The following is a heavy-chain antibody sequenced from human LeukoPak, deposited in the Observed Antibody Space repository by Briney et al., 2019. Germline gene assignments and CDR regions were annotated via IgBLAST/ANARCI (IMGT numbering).Heavy chain of an antibody. CDR2: ISPDGSDT. V-gene: IGHV5-51*01. CDR3: ARLTSSWSFDY. Sequence: GASLKISCKGSGYSFTTYWIGGVRQMPGKGLEWMGIISPDGSDTRYSPSFQGQVTISADKSITTAYLQWSSLKASDTAMYYCARLTSSWSFDYWGQGTLVTVSS. J-gene: IGHJ4*02. CDR1: GYSFTTYW. D-gene: IGHD6-13*01.